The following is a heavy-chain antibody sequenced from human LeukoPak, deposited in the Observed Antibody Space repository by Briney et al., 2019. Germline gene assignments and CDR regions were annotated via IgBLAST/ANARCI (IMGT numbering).Heavy chain of an antibody. D-gene: IGHD2-2*01. Sequence: SVKVSCKASGGTFSSYAISWVRQAPGQGLEWMGGIIPMFGTAKYAQKFQGRVTITADESTSTAYMELSSLRSEDTAAYYCARGRCSSTSCYSDYWGQGTLVTVSS. CDR1: GGTFSSYA. CDR2: IIPMFGTA. J-gene: IGHJ4*02. V-gene: IGHV1-69*01. CDR3: ARGRCSSTSCYSDY.